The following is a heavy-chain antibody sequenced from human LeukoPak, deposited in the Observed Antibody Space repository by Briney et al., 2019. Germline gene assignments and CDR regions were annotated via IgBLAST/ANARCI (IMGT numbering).Heavy chain of an antibody. V-gene: IGHV4-34*01. D-gene: IGHD3-16*01. CDR2: INHSGST. Sequence: PSETLSLTCAVYGGSFSGYYWSWIRQPPGKGLEWIGEINHSGSTNYNPSLKSRVTISVDTSKNQFSLNLSSVTAADTAVYYCARRQGARPMDYWGQGTLVTVSS. CDR3: ARRQGARPMDY. J-gene: IGHJ4*02. CDR1: GGSFSGYY.